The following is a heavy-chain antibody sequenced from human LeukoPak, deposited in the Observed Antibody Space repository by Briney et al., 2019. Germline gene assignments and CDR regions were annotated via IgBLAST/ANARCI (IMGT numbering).Heavy chain of an antibody. V-gene: IGHV3-7*04. J-gene: IGHJ4*02. CDR1: GFTFRTSW. D-gene: IGHD3-10*01. CDR3: ARGRGDY. Sequence: GGSLRLSCAASGFTFRTSWLNWVRQAPGKGLEWVAQIKQDGSEIYYMDSVKGRFTISRDDAKNSVLLQMNSLTAEDTAIYYSARGRGDYWGQGTLVTVSS. CDR2: IKQDGSEI.